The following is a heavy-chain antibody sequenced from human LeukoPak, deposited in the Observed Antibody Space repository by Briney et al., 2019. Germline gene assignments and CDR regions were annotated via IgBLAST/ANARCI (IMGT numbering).Heavy chain of an antibody. CDR1: GYTFASYY. D-gene: IGHD3-22*01. CDR2: INPSGGST. Sequence: GASVKVSRKACGYTFASYYMHWVRQAPGQGLEWMGIINPSGGSTSYAQKFQGRVTMTRDTSTSTVYMELSSLRSEDTAVYYCARDPHYYDSSGYIPFDYWGQGTLVTVSS. CDR3: ARDPHYYDSSGYIPFDY. J-gene: IGHJ4*02. V-gene: IGHV1-46*01.